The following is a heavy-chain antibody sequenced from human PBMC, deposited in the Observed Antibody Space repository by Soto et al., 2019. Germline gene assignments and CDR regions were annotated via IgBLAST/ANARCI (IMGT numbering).Heavy chain of an antibody. D-gene: IGHD3-3*01. CDR3: TRHGVSIKGFGVVSGPDY. V-gene: IGHV4-39*01. CDR2: IYHRGST. Sequence: QLQLQESGPGLVKPSETLSLTCTVSGGSISSSGYYWGWIRQPPGKGLEWIGNIYHRGSTNYNPSLRSRVTISVDTSKNQFCLKLSSVTAADTAVFYCTRHGVSIKGFGVVSGPDYWGQGTLVIVSS. J-gene: IGHJ4*02. CDR1: GGSISSSGYY.